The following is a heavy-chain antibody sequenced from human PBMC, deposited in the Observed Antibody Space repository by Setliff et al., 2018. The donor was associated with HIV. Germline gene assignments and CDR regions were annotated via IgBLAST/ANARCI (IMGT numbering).Heavy chain of an antibody. V-gene: IGHV4-4*09. J-gene: IGHJ5*02. D-gene: IGHD3-10*01. Sequence: SETLSLTCTVSGDSISSYSWNWIRQSPGGGLEWIGFTFSSGSTKYNPSLQSRVTMSIDTSKNQFSLRLTSVTAADTAVYYCARRIDDSGSFPDKNWFDTWGQGSLVTSPQ. CDR1: GDSISSYS. CDR2: TFSSGST. CDR3: ARRIDDSGSFPDKNWFDT.